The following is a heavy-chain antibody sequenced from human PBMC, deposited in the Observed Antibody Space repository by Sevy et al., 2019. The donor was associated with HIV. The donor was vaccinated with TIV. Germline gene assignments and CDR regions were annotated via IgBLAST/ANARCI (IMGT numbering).Heavy chain of an antibody. J-gene: IGHJ4*02. CDR1: GYTLTELS. D-gene: IGHD3-10*01. CDR2: FDPEDGET. V-gene: IGHV1-24*01. CDR3: ATHGSGSYRFSY. Sequence: ASVKVSCKVSGYTLTELSMHWVRQAPGKGLEWMGGFDPEDGETIYALKFQGRVTMTEDTSTDTDYMELSSLGSEDTAVYYCATHGSGSYRFSYWGQGTLVTVSS.